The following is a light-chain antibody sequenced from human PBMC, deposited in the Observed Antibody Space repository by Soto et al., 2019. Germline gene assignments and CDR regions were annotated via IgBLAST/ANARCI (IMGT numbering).Light chain of an antibody. J-gene: IGLJ1*01. V-gene: IGLV1-47*02. Sequence: QSVLTQPPSTSGTPGQRVTISCSGDSSNIAKNYVYWYQQVPGMAPKLLIYSDNQRPSGVPDRFSGSKSGTSASLAISGLRSEHEADYYCAAWHDRLSAYGLGGGTKATV. CDR3: AAWHDRLSAYG. CDR2: SDN. CDR1: SSNIAKNY.